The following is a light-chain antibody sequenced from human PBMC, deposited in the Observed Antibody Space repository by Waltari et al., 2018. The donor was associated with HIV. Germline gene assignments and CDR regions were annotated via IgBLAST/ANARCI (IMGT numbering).Light chain of an antibody. V-gene: IGLV6-57*01. CDR3: QSYDSNNHVL. Sequence: FMLTQPHSVSESPGKPVTISCTPSIGSFATNYLQWYHQRPASPPTTLIYQDNQRPSGVPDRFSGAIDSSSNSASLTISGLKTEDEADYYCQSYDSNNHVLFGGGTKLTVL. CDR1: IGSFATNY. CDR2: QDN. J-gene: IGLJ2*01.